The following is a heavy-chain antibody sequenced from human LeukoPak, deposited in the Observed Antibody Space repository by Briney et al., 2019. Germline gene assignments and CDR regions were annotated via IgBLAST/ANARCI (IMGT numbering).Heavy chain of an antibody. CDR2: ISVSSSYI. D-gene: IGHD3-22*01. CDR1: GFTFSTYR. J-gene: IGHJ4*02. V-gene: IGHV3-21*01. CDR3: ARVGVYYYDSSGYFDY. Sequence: GGSLRLPCAASGFTFSTYRMNWVRQAPGKGLEWVSSISVSSSYIYYADSVKGRFTVSRDNSRNTVNLQMNSLRGEDTAVYYCARVGVYYYDSSGYFDYWGQGTLVTVSS.